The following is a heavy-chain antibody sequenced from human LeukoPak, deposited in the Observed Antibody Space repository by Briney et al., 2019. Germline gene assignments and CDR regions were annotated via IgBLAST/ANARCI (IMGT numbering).Heavy chain of an antibody. CDR2: ISGSTSTI. CDR3: ARGGGYSYGHFDY. V-gene: IGHV3-48*02. J-gene: IGHJ4*02. CDR1: GFTFRSYS. D-gene: IGHD5-18*01. Sequence: PGGSLRLSCAASGFTFRSYSMNWVRQAPGEGLEWVSYISGSTSTIYYTDSVKGRFTISRDNAKNTLYLQMNSLRDEDTAVYYCARGGGYSYGHFDYWGQGTLVTVSS.